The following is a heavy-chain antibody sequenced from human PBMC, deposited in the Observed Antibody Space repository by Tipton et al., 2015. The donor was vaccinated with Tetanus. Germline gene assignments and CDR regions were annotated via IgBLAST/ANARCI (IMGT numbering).Heavy chain of an antibody. CDR3: ARRSYCSSSRCFDAFDL. J-gene: IGHJ3*01. D-gene: IGHD2-2*01. V-gene: IGHV4-61*08. Sequence: GLVKPSESLSLTCTVSGDSVSSGGYDWGSIRQSPGKGLELIGYISNTGSTSYNPSLQSRVAISMDTSKNQISLKLSSVTAADTAVYYCARRSYCSSSRCFDAFDLWGQGTMVTVSS. CDR1: GDSVSSGGYD. CDR2: ISNTGST.